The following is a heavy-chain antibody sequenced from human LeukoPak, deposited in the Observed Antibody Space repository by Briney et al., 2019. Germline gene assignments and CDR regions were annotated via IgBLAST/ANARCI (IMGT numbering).Heavy chain of an antibody. CDR2: IYYSGST. CDR1: GGSVSSGSYY. D-gene: IGHD6-13*01. J-gene: IGHJ3*02. V-gene: IGHV4-61*01. Sequence: SETLSLTCTVSGGSVSSGSYYWSWIRQPPGKGLEWIGYIYYSGSTNYNPSLKSRVTISVDTSKNQFSLKLSSVTAADTAVYYCASHSSSSWYSTAFDIWGQGTMVTVSS. CDR3: ASHSSSSWYSTAFDI.